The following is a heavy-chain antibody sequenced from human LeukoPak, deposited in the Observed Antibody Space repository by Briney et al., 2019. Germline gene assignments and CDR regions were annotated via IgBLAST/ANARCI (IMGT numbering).Heavy chain of an antibody. Sequence: SETLSLTCTVSGGSPSSHSFYWGWIRQPPGKGLEWIGSIYYSGNTYYNPSLKSRVTISVDTSKNQFSLRLSSVTAADTAVYYCARALKVGYFDYWGQGTLVTVSS. CDR1: GGSPSSHSFY. J-gene: IGHJ4*02. CDR2: IYYSGNT. D-gene: IGHD1-26*01. V-gene: IGHV4-39*07. CDR3: ARALKVGYFDY.